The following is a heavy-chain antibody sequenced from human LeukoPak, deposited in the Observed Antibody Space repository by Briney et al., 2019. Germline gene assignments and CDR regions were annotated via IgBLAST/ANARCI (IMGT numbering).Heavy chain of an antibody. CDR3: ARYYYDSSGYSHFDY. Sequence: SETLSLTCTVSGGSISSGGYYWSWIRQHPGKGLEWIGYIYYSGSTYCNPSLKSRVTISVDTSKNQFSLKLSSVTAADTAVYYCARYYYDSSGYSHFDYWGQGTLVTVSS. D-gene: IGHD3-22*01. CDR1: GGSISSGGYY. J-gene: IGHJ4*02. CDR2: IYYSGST. V-gene: IGHV4-31*03.